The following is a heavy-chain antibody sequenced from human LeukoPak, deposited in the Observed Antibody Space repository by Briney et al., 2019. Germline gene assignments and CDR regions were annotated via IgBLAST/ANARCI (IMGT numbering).Heavy chain of an antibody. CDR1: GGSFSGYY. V-gene: IGHV4-34*01. CDR3: ATKDVAAAGTLYYFDY. J-gene: IGHJ4*02. CDR2: INHSGST. D-gene: IGHD6-13*01. Sequence: PSETLSLTCAVYGGSFSGYYWSWIRQPPGKGLEWIGEINHSGSTNYNPSLKSRVTISVDTSKNQFSLKLSSVTAGDTAVYYCATKDVAAAGTLYYFDYWGQGTLVTVSS.